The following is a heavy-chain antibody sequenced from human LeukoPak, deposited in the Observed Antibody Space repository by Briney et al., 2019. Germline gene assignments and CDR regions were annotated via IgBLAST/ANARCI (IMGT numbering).Heavy chain of an antibody. CDR2: ISYSGYT. D-gene: IGHD4-23*01. Sequence: SETLSLTCTVSGGSIRSYYWGWIWQAPGKGLEWIGFISYSGYTSYSPSLKSRVAISVDTSKSQFSLRLSSLTAADTAIYYCARGRNDNGGMFFDSWAQGTLVTVSS. V-gene: IGHV4-59*01. CDR1: GGSIRSYY. CDR3: ARGRNDNGGMFFDS. J-gene: IGHJ4*02.